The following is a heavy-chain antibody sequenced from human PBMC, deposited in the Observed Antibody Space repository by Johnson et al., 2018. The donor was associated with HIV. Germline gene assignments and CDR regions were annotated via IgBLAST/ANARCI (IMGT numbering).Heavy chain of an antibody. V-gene: IGHV3-48*03. CDR3: AKDQWSSSWTNDAFDI. J-gene: IGHJ3*02. CDR2: ISSSGSTI. D-gene: IGHD6-13*01. Sequence: VQLVESGGGLVQPGRSLRLSCTASGFTFDDYAMHWVRQAPGKGLEWVSYISSSGSTIYYADSVKGRFTISRDNVKNSLYLQMNSLRAEDTAVYYCAKDQWSSSWTNDAFDIWGQGTMVTVSS. CDR1: GFTFDDYA.